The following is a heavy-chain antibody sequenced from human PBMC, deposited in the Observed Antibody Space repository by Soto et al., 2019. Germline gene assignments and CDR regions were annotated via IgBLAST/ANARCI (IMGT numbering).Heavy chain of an antibody. D-gene: IGHD1-26*01. V-gene: IGHV4-34*01. CDR3: TRGLFSGSSYSGSWYYFDS. CDR1: GVPFVAYL. J-gene: IGHJ4*02. CDR2: INHSGSS. Sequence: PSESQSLTGALSGVPFVAYLWTWILQSPGKGLQWIGQINHSGSSIYNPSLKNRVTISTMSNNKFSLELSSVTAADTAVYYCTRGLFSGSSYSGSWYYFDSWGQGTMVT.